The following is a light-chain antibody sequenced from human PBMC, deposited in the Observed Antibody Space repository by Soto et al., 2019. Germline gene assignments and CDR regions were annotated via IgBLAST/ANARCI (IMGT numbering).Light chain of an antibody. Sequence: QSALTQPASVSGSPGQSITISCTGTSSDVGSYNLVSWYQQHPGKAPKLMIYEVSKRPSGVSNRFSGSKSGNTASLTISGLQAEDEADHYCCSYAGSNVVFGGGTKLTVL. V-gene: IGLV2-23*02. CDR1: SSDVGSYNL. CDR3: CSYAGSNVV. J-gene: IGLJ2*01. CDR2: EVS.